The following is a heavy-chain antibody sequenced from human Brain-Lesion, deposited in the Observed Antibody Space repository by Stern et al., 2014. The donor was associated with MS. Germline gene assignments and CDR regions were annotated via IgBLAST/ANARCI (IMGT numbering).Heavy chain of an antibody. V-gene: IGHV3-72*01. CDR1: GFTFSDHY. J-gene: IGHJ4*02. Sequence: EVQLVESGGGLVRPGGSLRLSCAVSGFTFSDHYMDWVRQAPGQGLEWVGRSRNKPNSYPTEYAASVKGRFTVSRDDSKNLLYLQMNSLKTDDTAVYYCARGFHSFDSWGQGTLVTVSS. CDR2: SRNKPNSYPT. CDR3: ARGFHSFDS.